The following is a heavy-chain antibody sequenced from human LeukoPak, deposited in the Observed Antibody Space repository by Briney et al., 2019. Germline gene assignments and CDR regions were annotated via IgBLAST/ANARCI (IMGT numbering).Heavy chain of an antibody. D-gene: IGHD5-18*01. Sequence: DPSETLSLTCSLSGSSISNKYWSWLRQAPGKGLEWIGYVYYTGSTSYNPSLKSRVTISLDTSKKQFFLTLTSVTAADTALYYCARHLLGYIDGPAPYYIDSWGQGILVAVSS. CDR2: VYYTGST. CDR1: GSSISNKY. V-gene: IGHV4-59*08. CDR3: ARHLLGYIDGPAPYYIDS. J-gene: IGHJ4*02.